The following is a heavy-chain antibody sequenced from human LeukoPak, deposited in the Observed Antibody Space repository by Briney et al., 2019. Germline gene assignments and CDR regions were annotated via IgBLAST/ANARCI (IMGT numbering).Heavy chain of an antibody. D-gene: IGHD6-19*01. V-gene: IGHV1-18*01. CDR3: ARGGNSGWRTPNDDY. J-gene: IGHJ4*02. Sequence: ATVKVSCKASGYTFTTYNINWVRQAPGQGLEWMGWISGYNGNTNYAQKLQGRVTMTTDTSTSTAYMELRSLRSDDTAVYYCARGGNSGWRTPNDDYWGQGTLVTVSS. CDR2: ISGYNGNT. CDR1: GYTFTTYN.